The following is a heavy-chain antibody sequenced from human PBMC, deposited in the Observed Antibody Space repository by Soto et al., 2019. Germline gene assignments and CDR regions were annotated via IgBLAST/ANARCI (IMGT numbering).Heavy chain of an antibody. Sequence: SETLSLTCSVSGVSVSSGSFYWAWIRQPPGKGLEWIGFGPYSGTTSYKPSLKSRVTISVDTSRSQISLKVTSLTAADTAAYYCARGATVTQYDYWGQGTLVTVSS. D-gene: IGHD4-17*01. J-gene: IGHJ4*02. V-gene: IGHV4-61*01. CDR2: GPYSGTT. CDR1: GVSVSSGSFY. CDR3: ARGATVTQYDY.